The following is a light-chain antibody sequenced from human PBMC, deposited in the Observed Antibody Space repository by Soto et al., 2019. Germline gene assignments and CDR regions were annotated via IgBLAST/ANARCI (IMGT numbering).Light chain of an antibody. CDR3: QQYNSYSPT. CDR2: KAS. CDR1: QSISSW. J-gene: IGKJ4*01. V-gene: IGKV1-5*03. Sequence: DLQMTQSPSILSASVGDRVTITCRASQSISSWLAWYQRKPGKAPNLLIHKASHLESGVPSRFSGSGSGTEFTLTISSLQPGDFATYYCQQYNSYSPTFGGGTKVDIK.